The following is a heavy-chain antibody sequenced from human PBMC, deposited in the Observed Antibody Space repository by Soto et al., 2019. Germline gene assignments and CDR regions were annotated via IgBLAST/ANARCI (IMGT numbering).Heavy chain of an antibody. D-gene: IGHD2-8*01. CDR1: GGSISSGYYY. J-gene: IGHJ4*02. V-gene: IGHV4-30-4*01. CDR2: IYYSGST. Sequence: PSETLSLTCTVSGGSISSGYYYWSWIRQPPGKGLEWIGYIYYSGSTYYNPSLKSRVTISVDTSKNQFSLKLSSVTAADTAVYYCARVNCTNGVCLIDYWGQGTLVTVSS. CDR3: ARVNCTNGVCLIDY.